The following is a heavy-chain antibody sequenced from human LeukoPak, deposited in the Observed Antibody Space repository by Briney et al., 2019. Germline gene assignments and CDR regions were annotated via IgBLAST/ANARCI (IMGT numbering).Heavy chain of an antibody. V-gene: IGHV3-66*01. D-gene: IGHD3-22*01. Sequence: GGSLRLSCAASGFTVSNNYMSWVRQAPGKGLEWVSLIYSGGSTHYTDSVKGRFNISRDNSKNTLYLQMSSLRAEDTAVYYCARGLYSSGYYYDAFDIWGQGTMVTVSS. CDR3: ARGLYSSGYYYDAFDI. CDR1: GFTVSNNY. J-gene: IGHJ3*02. CDR2: IYSGGST.